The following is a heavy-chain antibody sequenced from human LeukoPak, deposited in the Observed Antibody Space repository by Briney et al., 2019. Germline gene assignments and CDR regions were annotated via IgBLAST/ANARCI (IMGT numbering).Heavy chain of an antibody. D-gene: IGHD2-21*01. J-gene: IGHJ6*02. CDR2: ISLSGSTL. CDR3: ARDFTHAAVVIYYYGLDV. Sequence: GGSLRLSCAASGFTFSDYYMSWVRQAPGKGLEWVSYISLSGSTLYYADSVKGRFTISRDNAKNSLYLQMNSLRDEDTAVYYCARDFTHAAVVIYYYGLDVWGQGTTVTVSS. CDR1: GFTFSDYY. V-gene: IGHV3-11*01.